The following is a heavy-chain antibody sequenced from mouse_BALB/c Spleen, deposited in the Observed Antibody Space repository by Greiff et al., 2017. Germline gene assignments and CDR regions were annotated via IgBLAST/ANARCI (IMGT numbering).Heavy chain of an antibody. CDR3: TIYYDYDLDY. CDR1: GYTFTSYY. Sequence: VQLQESGAELVKPGASVKLSCKASGYTFTSYYMYWVKQRPGQGLEWIGGINPSNGGTNFNEKFKSKATLTVDKSSSTAYMQLSSLTSEDSAVYYCTIYYDYDLDYWGQGTTLTVSS. D-gene: IGHD2-4*01. V-gene: IGHV1S16*01. J-gene: IGHJ2*01. CDR2: INPSNGGT.